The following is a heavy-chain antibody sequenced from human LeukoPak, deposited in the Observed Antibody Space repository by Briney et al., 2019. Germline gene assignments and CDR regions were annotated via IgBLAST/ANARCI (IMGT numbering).Heavy chain of an antibody. Sequence: ASVKVSCKASGYTFTSYGISWVRQAPGRGLEWMGWMNPNSGNTGYAQKFQGRVTMTRNTSISTAYMELSSLRSEGTAVYYCARVGDGYPWGQGTLVTVSS. D-gene: IGHD5-24*01. CDR3: ARVGDGYP. J-gene: IGHJ5*02. CDR2: MNPNSGNT. CDR1: GYTFTSYG. V-gene: IGHV1-8*02.